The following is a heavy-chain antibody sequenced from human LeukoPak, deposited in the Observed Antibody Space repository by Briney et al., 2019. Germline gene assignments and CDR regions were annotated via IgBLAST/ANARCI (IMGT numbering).Heavy chain of an antibody. Sequence: GSLRLSCAASGFTFSSYEMNWVRQPPGKGLEWIGNIFYSGSTYYSPSLRSRVTISLDTSRNQFSLKLNSVTAADTAVYYCAKSNGYGLVDIWGQGTMVTVSS. CDR2: IFYSGST. D-gene: IGHD3-10*01. CDR1: GFTFSSYE. CDR3: AKSNGYGLVDI. V-gene: IGHV4-59*12. J-gene: IGHJ3*02.